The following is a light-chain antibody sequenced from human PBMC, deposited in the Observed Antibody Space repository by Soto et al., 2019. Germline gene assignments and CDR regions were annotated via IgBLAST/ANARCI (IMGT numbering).Light chain of an antibody. Sequence: DLQMIQSPSSLSASVGDRVTITCRASQSISSYLNWYQQKPGKAPKLLIYAASSLQSGVPSRFSGSRSGTDFTLTISSLQPEDFATYYCQQSYSTLYTFGQGTKLEIK. V-gene: IGKV1-39*01. J-gene: IGKJ2*01. CDR1: QSISSY. CDR3: QQSYSTLYT. CDR2: AAS.